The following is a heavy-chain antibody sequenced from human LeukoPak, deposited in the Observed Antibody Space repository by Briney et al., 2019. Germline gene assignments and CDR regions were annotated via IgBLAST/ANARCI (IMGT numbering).Heavy chain of an antibody. V-gene: IGHV1-18*01. CDR2: ISAYNGNT. CDR1: GYTFTSYG. CDR3: ARPQYCSSTSCHFDY. Sequence: ASVKVSCKASGYTFTSYGISWVRQAPGQGLEWMGWISAYNGNTNYAQKLQGRVTMTTDTSTSTAYMELSSLRSEDTAVYYCARPQYCSSTSCHFDYWGQGTLVTVSS. D-gene: IGHD2-2*01. J-gene: IGHJ4*02.